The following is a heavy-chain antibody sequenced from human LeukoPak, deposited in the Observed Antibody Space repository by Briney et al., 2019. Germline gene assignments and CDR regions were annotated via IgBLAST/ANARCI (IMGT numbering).Heavy chain of an antibody. CDR3: ARSITMVRGVYYYGMDV. V-gene: IGHV4-59*01. CDR1: GGSISSYY. CDR2: IYYSGST. D-gene: IGHD3-10*01. Sequence: SETLSLTCTVSGGSISSYYWSWIRQPPGKGLEWIGYIYYSGSTNYNPSLKSRVTISVDTSKNQFSLKLSSVTAADTAVYYCARSITMVRGVYYYGMDVWGKGTTVTVSS. J-gene: IGHJ6*04.